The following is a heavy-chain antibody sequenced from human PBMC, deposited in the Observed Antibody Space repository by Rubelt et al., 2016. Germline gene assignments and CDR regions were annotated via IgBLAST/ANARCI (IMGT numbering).Heavy chain of an antibody. J-gene: IGHJ5*02. CDR2: IYHSGST. D-gene: IGHD2-15*01. V-gene: IGHV4-38-2*02. CDR1: GYSISSGYY. Sequence: QVQLQESGPGLVKPSETLSLTCTVSGYSISSGYYWGWIRQPPGKGLEWIGSIYHSGSTYYNPSLRSRVTISVDTSKNQFSLKLSSVTAADTAVYYCARDGYCSGGSCHTFDPWGQGTLVTVSS. CDR3: ARDGYCSGGSCHTFDP.